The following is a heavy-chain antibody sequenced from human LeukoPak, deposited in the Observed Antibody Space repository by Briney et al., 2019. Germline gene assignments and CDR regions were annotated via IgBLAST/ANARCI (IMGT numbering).Heavy chain of an antibody. CDR2: INTDGSST. Sequence: PGGSLRLSCAASGFTFRSNWIHWVRQARGKGLGWVSHINTDGSSTRYADSVRGRFTISRDNAKNTLYLQMNSLRAEDTAVYYCARTLADAFDVWGQGTMVTVSS. J-gene: IGHJ3*01. CDR3: ARTLADAFDV. CDR1: GFTFRSNW. D-gene: IGHD3-16*01. V-gene: IGHV3-74*01.